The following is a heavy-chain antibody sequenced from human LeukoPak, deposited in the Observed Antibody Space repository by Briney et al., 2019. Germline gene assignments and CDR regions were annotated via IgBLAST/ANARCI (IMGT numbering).Heavy chain of an antibody. CDR3: ALSRGSGGPFDF. CDR1: GFTFSSYW. V-gene: IGHV3-7*01. D-gene: IGHD3-10*01. CDR2: IKLDGSER. J-gene: IGHJ4*02. Sequence: GGSLRLSCAASGFTFSSYWMSWVRQAPGKGLEWVANIKLDGSERYYMDSVRGRFTISRDYSKNSLDLQMNSLRAEDTAVYYCALSRGSGGPFDFWGQGTPVTVSS.